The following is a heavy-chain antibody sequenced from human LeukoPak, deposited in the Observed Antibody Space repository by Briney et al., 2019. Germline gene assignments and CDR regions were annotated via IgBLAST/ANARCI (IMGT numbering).Heavy chain of an antibody. J-gene: IGHJ4*02. V-gene: IGHV3-21*01. CDR1: GFTLSSLA. CDR2: SGTRSGTK. Sequence: GGSLRLSCAASGFTLSSLAMHWVRHAPGKGLEWVSSSGTRSGTKYYADSVMGRFTISRDSAMNSVSLQINSLRAEDTAVYYCLLQMTYGELSDPDFRGQGTLVTVSS. CDR3: LLQMTYGELSDPDF. D-gene: IGHD3-16*02.